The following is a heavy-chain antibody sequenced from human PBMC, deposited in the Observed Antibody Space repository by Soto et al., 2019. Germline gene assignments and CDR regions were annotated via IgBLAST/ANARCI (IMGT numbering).Heavy chain of an antibody. J-gene: IGHJ4*02. CDR3: ARDSSASATSYSFDN. D-gene: IGHD3-10*01. V-gene: IGHV1-46*01. CDR1: GYRFINHY. CDR2: INPNGGGT. Sequence: ASVKGSCKASGYRFINHYMHWVPQAPGGGLEWMGIINPNGGGTDYAQKFQDRVTMTTDTYANTVHMELSSLTSDDTAVYFCARDSSASATSYSFDNWGQGTLVTVSS.